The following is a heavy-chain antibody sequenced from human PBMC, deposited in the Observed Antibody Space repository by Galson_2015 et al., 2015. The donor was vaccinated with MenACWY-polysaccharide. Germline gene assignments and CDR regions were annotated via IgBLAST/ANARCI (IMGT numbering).Heavy chain of an antibody. V-gene: IGHV3-23*01. CDR1: GFSFNGYA. D-gene: IGHD2-21*02. Sequence: SLRLPCAASGFSFNGYAMSWVRRAPGKGLEWVSTIGVGGDTTYYADSVKGRFTISRDNSKNTLYLQMNSLRAEDTAIYYCAKAVVATALLDYWGQGTLVTVSS. CDR2: IGVGGDTT. J-gene: IGHJ4*02. CDR3: AKAVVATALLDY.